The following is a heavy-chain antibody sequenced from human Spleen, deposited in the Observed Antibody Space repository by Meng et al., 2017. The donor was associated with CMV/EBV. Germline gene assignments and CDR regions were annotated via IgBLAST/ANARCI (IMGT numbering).Heavy chain of an antibody. Sequence: SETLSLTCTVSGGSISSSSYYWGWIRQPPGKGLEWIGSMYYSGTTYYNPSLKSRVTISVDTSKNQFSLKLSSVTAADTAVYYCARDRYSSSQFDPWGQGTLVTVSS. CDR2: MYYSGTT. CDR1: GGSISSSSYY. J-gene: IGHJ5*02. V-gene: IGHV4-39*07. D-gene: IGHD6-13*01. CDR3: ARDRYSSSQFDP.